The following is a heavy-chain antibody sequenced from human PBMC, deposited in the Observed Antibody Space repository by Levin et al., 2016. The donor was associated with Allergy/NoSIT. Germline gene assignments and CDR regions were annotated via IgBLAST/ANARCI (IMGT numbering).Heavy chain of an antibody. D-gene: IGHD2-15*01. CDR3: ARDTTAATRNYYYALDV. V-gene: IGHV3-21*01. CDR2: ISGGGYYI. Sequence: GGSLRLSCAASGFTFSTYSMNWVRQAPGKGLEWVSSISGGGYYIYYADAVKGRFTISRDNAKNSMYLQMNSLRAEDTAVYYCARDTTAATRNYYYALDVWGLGTTVTVSS. J-gene: IGHJ6*02. CDR1: GFTFSTYS.